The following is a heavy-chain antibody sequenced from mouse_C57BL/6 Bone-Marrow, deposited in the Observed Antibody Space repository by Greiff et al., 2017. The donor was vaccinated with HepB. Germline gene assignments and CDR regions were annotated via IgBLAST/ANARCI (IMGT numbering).Heavy chain of an antibody. CDR3: ATRMAPLDY. J-gene: IGHJ2*01. CDR1: GYTFTDYY. V-gene: IGHV1-26*01. CDR2: INPNNGGT. Sequence: VQLQQSGPELVKPGASVKISCKASGYTFTDYYMNWVKQSHGKSLEWIGDINPNNGGTSYNQKFKGKATLTVDKSSSTAYMELRSLTSEDSAVYYCATRMAPLDYWGQGTTLTVSS. D-gene: IGHD2-10*02.